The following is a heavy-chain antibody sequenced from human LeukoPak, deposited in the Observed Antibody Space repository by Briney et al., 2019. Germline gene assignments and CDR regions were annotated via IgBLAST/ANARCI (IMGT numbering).Heavy chain of an antibody. D-gene: IGHD2-2*01. J-gene: IGHJ4*02. CDR3: ARRYCSSTSCYADFDY. Sequence: PSETLSLTCAVYGGSFSGYYWSWIRQPPGKGLEWIGEINHSGSTNYNPSLKSRATLSVDTSKNQFSLKLSSVTAADTAVYYCARRYCSSTSCYADFDYWGQGTLVTVSS. CDR1: GGSFSGYY. V-gene: IGHV4-34*01. CDR2: INHSGST.